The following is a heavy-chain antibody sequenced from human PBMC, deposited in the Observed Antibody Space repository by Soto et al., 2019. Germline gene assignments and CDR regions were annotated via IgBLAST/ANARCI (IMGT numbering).Heavy chain of an antibody. V-gene: IGHV3-11*01. CDR2: ISSTGRTI. J-gene: IGHJ4*02. Sequence: GSLRLSCGAPGFTFSNYYMSWIRQAPGKGLEWVSYISSTGRTIYYADSVKGRFTVSRDNAQNSLSLKLNSLRVEDTAVYYCARSYSSGWEFDYWGQGTQVTVSS. D-gene: IGHD6-19*01. CDR1: GFTFSNYY. CDR3: ARSYSSGWEFDY.